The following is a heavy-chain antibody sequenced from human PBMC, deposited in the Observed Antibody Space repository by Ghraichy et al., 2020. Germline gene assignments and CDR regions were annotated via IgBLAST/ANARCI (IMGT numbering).Heavy chain of an antibody. J-gene: IGHJ4*02. Sequence: GGSLRLSCAASGFTFSSYAMSWVRQAPGKGLEWVPVISGSGGSTYYADSVKGRFTISRDNSKNTLYLQMNSLRAEDTAVYYCAKNRYGSESFPDYCSQGTLVTVSS. D-gene: IGHD3-10*01. V-gene: IGHV3-23*01. CDR3: AKNRYGSESFPDY. CDR1: GFTFSSYA. CDR2: ISGSGGST.